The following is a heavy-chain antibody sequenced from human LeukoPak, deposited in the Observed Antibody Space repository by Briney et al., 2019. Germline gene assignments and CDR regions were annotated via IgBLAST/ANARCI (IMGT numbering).Heavy chain of an antibody. CDR3: ARDFIGYCSGGSCYAMTNAFDI. Sequence: PSETLSLTCIVSGGSISSYYWSWIRQPAGKGLEWIGRIYTSGSTNYNPSLKSRVTMSVDTSKNQFSLKLSSVTAADTAVYYCARDFIGYCSGGSCYAMTNAFDIWGQGTMVTVSS. D-gene: IGHD2-15*01. J-gene: IGHJ3*02. V-gene: IGHV4-4*07. CDR1: GGSISSYY. CDR2: IYTSGST.